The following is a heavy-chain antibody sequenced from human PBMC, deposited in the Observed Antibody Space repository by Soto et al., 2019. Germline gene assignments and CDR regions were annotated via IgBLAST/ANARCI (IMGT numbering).Heavy chain of an antibody. D-gene: IGHD1-26*01. J-gene: IGHJ4*02. CDR2: INHSGSS. Sequence: PSETLSLTCTVSGGSISSGGYYWSWIRQHPGKGLQWIGQINHSGSSIYNPSLKNRVTISTMSNNKFSLELSSVTAADTAVYYCTRGLFSGSSYSGSWYYFDSWGQGTMVTVSS. CDR1: GGSISSGGYY. V-gene: IGHV4-39*07. CDR3: TRGLFSGSSYSGSWYYFDS.